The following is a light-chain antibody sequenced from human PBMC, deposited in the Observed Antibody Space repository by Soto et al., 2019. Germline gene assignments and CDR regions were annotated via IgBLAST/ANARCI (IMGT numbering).Light chain of an antibody. CDR2: EVS. CDR1: SSDVGRYNY. V-gene: IGLV2-8*01. Sequence: QSALTQPASVSDSPGQSVTISCTGSSSDVGRYNYISWYQQRPGKAPKLIIYEVSKRPSGVPDRLSGFKYGNTASLTVSGLQAEDEADYYCSSYAGNSRYVFGTGTKVTVL. CDR3: SSYAGNSRYV. J-gene: IGLJ1*01.